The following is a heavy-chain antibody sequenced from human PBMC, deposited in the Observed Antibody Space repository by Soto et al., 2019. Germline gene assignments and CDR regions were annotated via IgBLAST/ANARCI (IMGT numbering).Heavy chain of an antibody. CDR3: ARDLYDFWSGYHYNWFDP. CDR1: CYTFTSYG. Sequence: ASVKVSCKASCYTFTSYGISWARQAPGQWLEWMGWISAYNGNTNYAQKLQGRVTMTTDTSTSTAYMELRSLRSDDTAVYYCARDLYDFWSGYHYNWFDPWGQGTLVTVSS. D-gene: IGHD3-3*01. J-gene: IGHJ5*02. CDR2: ISAYNGNT. V-gene: IGHV1-18*04.